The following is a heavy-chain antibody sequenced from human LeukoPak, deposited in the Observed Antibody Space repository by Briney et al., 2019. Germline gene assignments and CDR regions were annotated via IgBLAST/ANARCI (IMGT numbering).Heavy chain of an antibody. CDR3: ARGRIVAGGRVYYFDY. Sequence: GESLQISCKGSGYSFTSYWIGWVRQLSGKGLEWMGIIYPGDSDTRYSPSFQGQVTISADKSISTAYLQWISLKASDTAIYYCARGRIVAGGRVYYFDYWGQGTLVTVSS. J-gene: IGHJ4*02. CDR2: IYPGDSDT. V-gene: IGHV5-51*01. CDR1: GYSFTSYW. D-gene: IGHD6-13*01.